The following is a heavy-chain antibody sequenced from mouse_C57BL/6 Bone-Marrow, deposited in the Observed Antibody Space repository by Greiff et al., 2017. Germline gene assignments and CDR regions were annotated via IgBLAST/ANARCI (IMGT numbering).Heavy chain of an antibody. Sequence: QVQLQQSGPELVKPGASVKISCKASGYAFSSSWMNWVKQRPGKGLEWIGRIYPGDGDTNYNGKFKGKATLTADKSSSTAYMQLSSLTSEDSAVYFCARGYYGLRGDYFDYWGQGTTLTVSS. CDR1: GYAFSSSW. D-gene: IGHD1-1*01. CDR3: ARGYYGLRGDYFDY. CDR2: IYPGDGDT. V-gene: IGHV1-82*01. J-gene: IGHJ2*01.